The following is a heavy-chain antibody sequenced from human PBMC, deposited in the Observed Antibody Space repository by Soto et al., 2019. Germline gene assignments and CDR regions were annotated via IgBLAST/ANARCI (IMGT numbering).Heavy chain of an antibody. Sequence: PGGSLRLSCAASGFTFGDYWMHWVRQAPGKGLEWVSGISWNSNTIAYADSVKGRFTISRDNAKNSLYLQMNSLRAEDTAFYYCAKDTGPNWGQGTLVTVSS. CDR1: GFTFGDYW. CDR3: AKDTGPN. J-gene: IGHJ4*02. CDR2: ISWNSNTI. V-gene: IGHV3-9*01.